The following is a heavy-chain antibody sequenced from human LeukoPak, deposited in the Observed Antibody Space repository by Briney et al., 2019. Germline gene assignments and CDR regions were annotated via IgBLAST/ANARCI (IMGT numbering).Heavy chain of an antibody. Sequence: SETLSLTRTVSGGSTNSYYWSWIRQPAGKGLEWIGHIFSSGSTNYNPSLKSRVTISVDQSKNQFSLNLNSVTAADTAVYYCARDLLDSGYSYFFDYWGQGTLVTVSS. J-gene: IGHJ4*02. D-gene: IGHD3-22*01. CDR3: ARDLLDSGYSYFFDY. V-gene: IGHV4-4*07. CDR1: GGSTNSYY. CDR2: IFSSGST.